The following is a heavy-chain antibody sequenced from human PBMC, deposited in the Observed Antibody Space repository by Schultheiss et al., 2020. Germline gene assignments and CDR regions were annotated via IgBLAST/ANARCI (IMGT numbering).Heavy chain of an antibody. V-gene: IGHV4-34*01. CDR1: GGSISSYY. J-gene: IGHJ4*02. D-gene: IGHD6-6*01. CDR2: INHSGST. Sequence: GSLRLSCTVSGGSISSYYWSWIRQPPGKGLEWIGEINHSGSTNYNPSLKSRVTISVDTSKNQFSLKLSSVTAADTAVYYCARGGEQLVSSYWGQGTLVTVSS. CDR3: ARGGEQLVSSY.